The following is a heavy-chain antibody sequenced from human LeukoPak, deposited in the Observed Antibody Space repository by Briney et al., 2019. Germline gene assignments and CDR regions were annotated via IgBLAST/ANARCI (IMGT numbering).Heavy chain of an antibody. CDR3: ARIPLGDYYYMDV. CDR2: ISSSSSYI. D-gene: IGHD3-10*01. Sequence: GGSLRLSCAASGFTFSSYSMNWVRQAPGKGLEWVSSISSSSSYIYYADSVKGRFTISRDNAKNSLYPQMNSLRAEDTAVYYCARIPLGDYYYMDVWGKGTTVTVSS. J-gene: IGHJ6*03. CDR1: GFTFSSYS. V-gene: IGHV3-21*01.